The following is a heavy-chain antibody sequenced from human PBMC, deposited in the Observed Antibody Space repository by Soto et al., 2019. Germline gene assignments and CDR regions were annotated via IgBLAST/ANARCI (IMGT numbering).Heavy chain of an antibody. CDR2: IYYSGST. J-gene: IGHJ6*03. V-gene: IGHV4-59*01. D-gene: IGHD3-3*01. CDR3: AILELGYYDFWSGYYPDYYYYYMDV. Sequence: SETLSLTCTVSGGSISSYYWSWIRQPPGKGLEWIGYIYYSGSTNYSPSLKSRVTISVDTSKNQFSLKLSSVTAADTAVYYCAILELGYYDFWSGYYPDYYYYYMDVWGKGTTVTVSS. CDR1: GGSISSYY.